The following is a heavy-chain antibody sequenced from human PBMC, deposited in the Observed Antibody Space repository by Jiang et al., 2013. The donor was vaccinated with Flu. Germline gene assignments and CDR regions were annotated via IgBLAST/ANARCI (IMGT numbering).Heavy chain of an antibody. CDR2: IYGSGST. V-gene: IGHV4-4*07. J-gene: IGHJ4*02. CDR1: GASISSHY. D-gene: IGHD2-2*01. Sequence: PGLVKPSETLSLTCAVSGASISSHYWSWIRQPAGKGLEWIGRIYGSGSTNYNPSLTSRVTVSLDTSKNQFSLRLYFVTAADTAVYYCARGMPSGDFDYWGQGTLVTVSS. CDR3: ARGMPSGDFDY.